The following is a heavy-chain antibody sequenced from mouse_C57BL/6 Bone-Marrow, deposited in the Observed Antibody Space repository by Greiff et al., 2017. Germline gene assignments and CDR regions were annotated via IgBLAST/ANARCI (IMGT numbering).Heavy chain of an antibody. V-gene: IGHV1-81*01. Sequence: QVHVKQSGAELARPGASVKLSCKASGYTFTSYGISWVKQRTGQGLEWIGEIYPRSGNTYYNETFKGKATLTADKSSSTAYMELRSLTSEDSAVYFCARTGYLAYWGQGTLVTVSA. CDR3: ARTGYLAY. D-gene: IGHD2-2*01. CDR1: GYTFTSYG. CDR2: IYPRSGNT. J-gene: IGHJ3*01.